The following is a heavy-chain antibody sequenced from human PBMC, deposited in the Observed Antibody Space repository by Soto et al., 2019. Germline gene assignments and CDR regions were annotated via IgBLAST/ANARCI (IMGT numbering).Heavy chain of an antibody. V-gene: IGHV3-30*04. CDR1: GFIFRNNA. D-gene: IGHD2-8*02. Sequence: HPGGSLRLSCAASGFIFRNNALHWVRQAPGKGLEWVALISNDGRETYYGDSVRGRFTISRDNSKNTLYLHKNSLGAEDTAVSYCARDVPVRTGHYHYYYGMDVWGPGTTGNVPS. CDR2: ISNDGRET. CDR3: ARDVPVRTGHYHYYYGMDV. J-gene: IGHJ6*02.